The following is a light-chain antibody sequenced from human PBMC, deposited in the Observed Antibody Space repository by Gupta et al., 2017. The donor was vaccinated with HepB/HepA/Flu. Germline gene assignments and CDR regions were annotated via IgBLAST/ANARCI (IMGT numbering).Light chain of an antibody. CDR3: SSYTSSSTHV. Sequence: SALTQPASVSGSPRQSTTISCTGTSSDVGGYNYVSWYQQPPGKAPKLMVYDVSNRPSGVSNRFSGSKSGNTASLTISGLQAEDEADYYGSSYTSSSTHVFGTGTKVTVL. CDR1: SSDVGGYNY. V-gene: IGLV2-14*03. J-gene: IGLJ1*01. CDR2: DVS.